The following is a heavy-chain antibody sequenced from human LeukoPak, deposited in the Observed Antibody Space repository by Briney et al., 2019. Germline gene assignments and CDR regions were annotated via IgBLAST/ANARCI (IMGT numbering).Heavy chain of an antibody. CDR2: ISSSGSTI. V-gene: IGHV3-48*03. D-gene: IGHD3-10*01. Sequence: PGGSLRLSCAASGFTFSSYEMNWVRQAPGKGLEWVSYISSSGSTIYYADSVKGRFTISRDNAKNSLYLQMNSLRAEDTAVYYCAKDTMVRGVTPYYFDYWGQGTLVTVSS. CDR1: GFTFSSYE. J-gene: IGHJ4*02. CDR3: AKDTMVRGVTPYYFDY.